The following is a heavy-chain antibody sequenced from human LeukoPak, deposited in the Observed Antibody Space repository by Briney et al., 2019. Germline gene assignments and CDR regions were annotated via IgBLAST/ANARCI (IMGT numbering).Heavy chain of an antibody. CDR2: INYSGST. J-gene: IGHJ4*02. CDR3: ARDTRSYDSSGYYFFDF. V-gene: IGHV4-59*01. Sequence: SETLSLTCTVSGASIRSYYWNWLRQPPGKGLEWIGYINYSGSTNSNPSLKSRATISMDTSKYHFSLKLSSVTAADTAVYFCARDTRSYDSSGYYFFDFWGQGTLVTASS. D-gene: IGHD3-22*01. CDR1: GASIRSYY.